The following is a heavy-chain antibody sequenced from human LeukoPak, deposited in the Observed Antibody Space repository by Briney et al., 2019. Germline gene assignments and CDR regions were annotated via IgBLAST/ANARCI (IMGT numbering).Heavy chain of an antibody. Sequence: GGSLRLSCAASGFTFSSYGMHWVRQAPGKGLEWVAFIRYDGSNKYYADSVKGRFTISRDNSKNTLYLQMSSLRVEDTAVYYCAKAGERGYGYTYFDYWGQGTLVTVSS. CDR3: AKAGERGYGYTYFDY. D-gene: IGHD5-18*01. CDR2: IRYDGSNK. CDR1: GFTFSSYG. V-gene: IGHV3-30*02. J-gene: IGHJ4*02.